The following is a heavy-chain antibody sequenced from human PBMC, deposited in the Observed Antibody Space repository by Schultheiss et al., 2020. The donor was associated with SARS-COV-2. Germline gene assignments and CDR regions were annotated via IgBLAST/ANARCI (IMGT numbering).Heavy chain of an antibody. Sequence: GGSLRLSCAASGFTFSSYGMHWVRQAPGKGLEWVAVIWYDGSNKYYADSVKGRFTISRDNSKNTLYLQMNSLRAEDTAMYYCAKPPHFTIFGVVTKLGPFYFQHWGQGTLVTVSS. V-gene: IGHV3-30*02. CDR1: GFTFSSYG. J-gene: IGHJ1*01. CDR3: AKPPHFTIFGVVTKLGPFYFQH. CDR2: IWYDGSNK. D-gene: IGHD3-3*01.